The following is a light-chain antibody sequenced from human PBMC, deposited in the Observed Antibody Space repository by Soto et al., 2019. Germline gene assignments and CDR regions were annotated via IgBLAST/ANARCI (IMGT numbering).Light chain of an antibody. Sequence: EIVWTQSPATLSLSPGERATLSCRASQSGSTCLAWYEQKPGQAPRLLIYDASNRATGIPARFRGSVSGTDFTLTISRVEPEDFAVYYCQQRSNWQITLGQGTLLEMK. V-gene: IGKV3-11*01. J-gene: IGKJ5*01. CDR3: QQRSNWQIT. CDR2: DAS. CDR1: QSGSTC.